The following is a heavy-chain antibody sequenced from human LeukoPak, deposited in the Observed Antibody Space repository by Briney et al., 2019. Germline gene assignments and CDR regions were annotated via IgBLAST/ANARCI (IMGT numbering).Heavy chain of an antibody. V-gene: IGHV1-18*01. Sequence: GASVKVSCKASGYTFTSYGISWVRQAPGQGLEWMGWISAYNGNTNYAQKLQGRVTMTTDTSTSTAYMELRSLRSDDTAVYYCAREAPAALRYFDWLLPNENNWFDPWGQGTLVTVSS. J-gene: IGHJ5*02. CDR3: AREAPAALRYFDWLLPNENNWFDP. D-gene: IGHD3-9*01. CDR2: ISAYNGNT. CDR1: GYTFTSYG.